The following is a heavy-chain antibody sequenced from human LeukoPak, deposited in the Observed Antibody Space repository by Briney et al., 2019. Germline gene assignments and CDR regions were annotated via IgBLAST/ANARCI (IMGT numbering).Heavy chain of an antibody. D-gene: IGHD4-17*01. J-gene: IGHJ4*02. V-gene: IGHV4-61*02. CDR1: GGSISSGSYY. CDR3: ARQSHDYGDYLDY. Sequence: SETLSLTCTVSGGSISSGSYYWSWIRQPAGKGLEWIGRIYTSGSTNYNPSLKSRVTISVDTSKNQFSLKLSSVTAADTAVYYCARQSHDYGDYLDYWGQGTLVTVSS. CDR2: IYTSGST.